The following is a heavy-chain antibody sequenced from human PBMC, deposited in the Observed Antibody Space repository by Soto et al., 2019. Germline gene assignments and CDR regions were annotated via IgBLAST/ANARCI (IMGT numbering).Heavy chain of an antibody. J-gene: IGHJ4*02. Sequence: SSETLSLTCTVSGGSISSGDYYWSWIRQPPGKGLEWIGYIYYSGSTYYNPSLKSRVTISVDTSKNQFSLKLSSVTAADTAVYYCARALGYDSSGYPVDYWGQGTLVTVSS. V-gene: IGHV4-30-4*01. CDR2: IYYSGST. D-gene: IGHD3-22*01. CDR1: GGSISSGDYY. CDR3: ARALGYDSSGYPVDY.